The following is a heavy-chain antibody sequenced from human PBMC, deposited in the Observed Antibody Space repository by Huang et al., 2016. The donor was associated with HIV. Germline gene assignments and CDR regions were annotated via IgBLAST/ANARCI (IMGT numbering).Heavy chain of an antibody. CDR1: GFSLDSYN. CDR2: ISTSSSFI. D-gene: IGHD6-13*01. V-gene: IGHV3-21*01. J-gene: IGHJ4*02. Sequence: EVQLVESGGGLVKPGGSLRLSCAASGFSLDSYNMYWVRQTPGKGLQWVSSISTSSSFIDYADSVKGRFSISRDNAKNSLYLQMNNLRGEDTAVYYCARDRGQQLSPFDSWGQGTLVTVSS. CDR3: ARDRGQQLSPFDS.